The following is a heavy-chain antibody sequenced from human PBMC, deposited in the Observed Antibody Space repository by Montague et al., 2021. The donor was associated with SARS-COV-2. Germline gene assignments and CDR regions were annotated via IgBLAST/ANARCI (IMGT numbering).Heavy chain of an antibody. CDR1: GDSISSGGYF. V-gene: IGHV4-31*03. D-gene: IGHD4-11*01. CDR3: AESGRFGYSNHFEY. CDR2: ISYTGSA. Sequence: TLSLTCSVYGDSISSGGYFWDWIRQPPEKGLEYIGDISYTGSADYNPSFRSRVSISMDTSENQFSLKMNSVTAADTAVYYCAESGRFGYSNHFEYWGQGVLVTVSS. J-gene: IGHJ4*02.